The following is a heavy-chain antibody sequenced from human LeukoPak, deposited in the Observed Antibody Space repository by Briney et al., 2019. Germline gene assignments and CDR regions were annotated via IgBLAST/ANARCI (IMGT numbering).Heavy chain of an antibody. V-gene: IGHV3-53*01. CDR1: GFTVSSNY. Sequence: GGSLRLSCAASGFTVSSNYMSWVRHAPGKGLEGVSVIYSGGSTYYADSVKGRFTISRDNSKNTLYLQMNSLRAEDTAVYYCARDPPIIAAAVDNWFDPWGQGTLVTVSS. D-gene: IGHD6-13*01. J-gene: IGHJ5*02. CDR3: ARDPPIIAAAVDNWFDP. CDR2: IYSGGST.